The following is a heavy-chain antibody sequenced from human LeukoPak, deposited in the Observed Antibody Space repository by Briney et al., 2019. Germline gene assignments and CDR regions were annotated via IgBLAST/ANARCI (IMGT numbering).Heavy chain of an antibody. D-gene: IGHD6-13*01. V-gene: IGHV3-23*01. CDR2: ISGSGGST. CDR3: AKDITPEIAAAIYDAFDI. CDR1: GFTFSSYA. Sequence: GGSLRLSCAASGFTFSSYAMSWVRQAPGKGLEWVSAISGSGGSTYYADSVKGRFTISRDNSKNTLYLQMNSLRAEDTAVYYCAKDITPEIAAAIYDAFDIWGQGTMVTVPS. J-gene: IGHJ3*02.